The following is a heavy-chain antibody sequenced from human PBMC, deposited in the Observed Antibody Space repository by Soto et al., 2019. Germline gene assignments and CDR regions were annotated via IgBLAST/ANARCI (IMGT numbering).Heavy chain of an antibody. Sequence: HPGGSLRLSCAASGFTFDDYTMHWVRQTPEKGLEWVSLISRDGGTTNYADSVKGRFTISRDNSKNSLYLQMNSLRSEDTALYYCTKDMYSSGWYYYDYWGQGTLVTVSS. CDR2: ISRDGGTT. V-gene: IGHV3-43*01. J-gene: IGHJ4*02. CDR3: TKDMYSSGWYYYDY. CDR1: GFTFDDYT. D-gene: IGHD6-19*01.